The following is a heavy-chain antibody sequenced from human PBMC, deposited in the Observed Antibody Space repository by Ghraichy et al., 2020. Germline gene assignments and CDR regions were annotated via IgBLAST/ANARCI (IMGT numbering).Heavy chain of an antibody. CDR1: GYTFTSYD. J-gene: IGHJ4*02. Sequence: ASVKVSCKASGYTFTSYDINWVRQATGQGLEWMGWMNPNSGNTGYAQKFQGRVTMTRNTSISTAYMELSGLKSEDTAVYYCARDSGPVGGGGNDFWGQGTLVTVSS. CDR2: MNPNSGNT. V-gene: IGHV1-8*01. D-gene: IGHD2-15*01. CDR3: ARDSGPVGGGGNDF.